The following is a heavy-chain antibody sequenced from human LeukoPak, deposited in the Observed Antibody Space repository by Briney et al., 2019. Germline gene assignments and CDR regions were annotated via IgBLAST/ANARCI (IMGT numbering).Heavy chain of an antibody. CDR2: ISGSGGST. CDR3: AKDQAGYTASPDV. V-gene: IGHV3-23*01. CDR1: GFTFSSYA. J-gene: IGHJ6*02. Sequence: PGGSLRLSCAASGFTFSSYAMSWVRRAPGKGLEWVSAISGSGGSTYYADSVKGRFTISRDNSKNTLYLQMNSLRAEDTAVYYCAKDQAGYTASPDVWGQGTTVTVSS. D-gene: IGHD5-18*01.